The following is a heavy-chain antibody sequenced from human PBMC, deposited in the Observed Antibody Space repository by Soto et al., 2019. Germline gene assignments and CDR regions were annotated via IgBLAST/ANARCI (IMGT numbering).Heavy chain of an antibody. CDR2: ILVDGRT. CDR3: AKATATGGGAFDF. J-gene: IGHJ3*01. V-gene: IGHV3-23*01. D-gene: IGHD2-8*02. CDR1: GFPCGSYD. Sequence: PGGSLRLSCAASGFPCGSYDMTWVRQAPGKGLEWVSTILVDGRTFYVDAVKGRFTTSRGNSRNTVYLQMTSLTAGDTALYYCAKATATGGGAFDFCGQGTMVTVSS.